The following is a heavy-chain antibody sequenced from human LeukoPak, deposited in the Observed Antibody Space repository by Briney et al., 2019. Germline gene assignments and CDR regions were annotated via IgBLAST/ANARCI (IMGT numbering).Heavy chain of an antibody. CDR3: ARTSSGGSCYLDY. D-gene: IGHD2-15*01. CDR1: GFTFSDYY. J-gene: IGHJ4*02. Sequence: GGSLRLSCAASGFTFSDYYMSWIRQAPGKGLEWVSYISSSGSTTYYADSVKGRFTIPRDNAKNSLYLQMNSLRAEDTAVYYCARTSSGGSCYLDYWGQGTLVTVSS. V-gene: IGHV3-11*04. CDR2: ISSSGSTT.